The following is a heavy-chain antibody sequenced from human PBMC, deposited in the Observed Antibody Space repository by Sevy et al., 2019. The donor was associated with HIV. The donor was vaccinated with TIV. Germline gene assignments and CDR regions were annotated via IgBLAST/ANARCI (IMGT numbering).Heavy chain of an antibody. CDR1: GFTFSNAW. CDR2: IKGKIYDGTV. V-gene: IGHV3-15*01. J-gene: IGHJ4*02. D-gene: IGHD6-13*01. Sequence: GGSLRLSCAASGFTFSNAWMSWVRQAPGKGLEWVGRIKGKIYDGTVDYAAPVKGRFTISRDDSKKTLYLQMNSLKTDDTAVYYCTTDSWSQEDYYDYWGQGTLVTVSS. CDR3: TTDSWSQEDYYDY.